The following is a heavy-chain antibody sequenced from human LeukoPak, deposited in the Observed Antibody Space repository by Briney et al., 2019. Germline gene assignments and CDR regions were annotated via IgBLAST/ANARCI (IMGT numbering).Heavy chain of an antibody. Sequence: SETLSLTCTVSGGSISSYYWSWVRQPPGKGLEWIGYIYYSGSTNYNPSLKGAVTISVDTSKNQFSLKLSSVTAADTAVYHCARVLLGYCSSTSCYTGLGYWYFDLWGRGTLVTVSS. CDR3: ARVLLGYCSSTSCYTGLGYWYFDL. D-gene: IGHD2-2*02. CDR2: IYYSGST. J-gene: IGHJ2*01. CDR1: GGSISSYY. V-gene: IGHV4-59*01.